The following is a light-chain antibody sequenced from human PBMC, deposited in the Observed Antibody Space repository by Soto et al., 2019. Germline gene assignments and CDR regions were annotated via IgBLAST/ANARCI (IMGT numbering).Light chain of an antibody. CDR3: SSYTSSSLHV. CDR1: SSDVGGYNY. CDR2: DVS. J-gene: IGLJ1*01. V-gene: IGLV2-14*03. Sequence: QSVLTQPASVSWSPGQSITISCTGTSSDVGGYNYVSWYQQHPGKAPKLMIYDVSNRPSGVSNRFSGSKSGNTASLTISGLQAEDEADYYCSSYTSSSLHVSGTGTKVTVL.